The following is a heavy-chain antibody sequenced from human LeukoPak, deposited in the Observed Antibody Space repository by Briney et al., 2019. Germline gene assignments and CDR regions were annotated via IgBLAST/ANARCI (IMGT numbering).Heavy chain of an antibody. CDR2: ISAAGGST. V-gene: IGHV3-23*01. J-gene: IGHJ4*02. D-gene: IGHD3-9*01. CDR3: AKIETGYSLDY. Sequence: GGSLRLSCAAAGFTFSSHAMNWVRQAPGKGLEWVSGISAAGGSTYYAASVKGRFTISRDNSKNTLYLQINSLRGEDTAVYYCAKIETGYSLDYWGQGTLVTVSS. CDR1: GFTFSSHA.